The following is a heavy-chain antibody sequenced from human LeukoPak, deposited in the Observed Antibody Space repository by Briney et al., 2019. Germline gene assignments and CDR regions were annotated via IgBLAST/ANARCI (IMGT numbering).Heavy chain of an antibody. CDR2: IIPIFGTA. Sequence: SVKVSCKASGGTFSSYAISWVRQAPGQGLEWMGGIIPIFGTANYAQKFQGRVTITADESTSTAYMELSSLRSEDTAVYYCAQTRDDILTGYSYEIDYWGQGTLVTVSS. V-gene: IGHV1-69*13. CDR3: AQTRDDILTGYSYEIDY. J-gene: IGHJ4*02. D-gene: IGHD3-9*01. CDR1: GGTFSSYA.